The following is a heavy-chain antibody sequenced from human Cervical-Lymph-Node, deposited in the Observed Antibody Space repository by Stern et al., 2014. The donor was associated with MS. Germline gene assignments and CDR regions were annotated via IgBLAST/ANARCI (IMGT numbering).Heavy chain of an antibody. CDR3: ALCRDDYGGDVWGY. V-gene: IGHV2-5*02. Sequence: QVTLRESGPTLVKPTQTLTLTCTFSGFSLDASGANVAWIRQSPGKALEWVALIYWDDDKRYSPSMQGRLAIAKDTSKSQVVLTMTNVDPVDTGTYCCALCRDDYGGDVWGYWGQGILVTVSS. CDR2: IYWDDDK. CDR1: GFSLDASGAN. J-gene: IGHJ4*02. D-gene: IGHD4-23*01.